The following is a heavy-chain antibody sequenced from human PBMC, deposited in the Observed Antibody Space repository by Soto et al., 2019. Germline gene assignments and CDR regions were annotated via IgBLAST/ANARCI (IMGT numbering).Heavy chain of an antibody. V-gene: IGHV3-30-3*01. D-gene: IGHD2-15*01. Sequence: GGSLRLSCAASGFTFSSYAMHWVRQAPGKGLEWVAVISYDGSNKYYADSVKGRFTISRDNSKNTLYLQMNSLRAEDTAVYYCAREDCSGGSCYAEAFDIWGQGTMVTVSS. J-gene: IGHJ3*02. CDR3: AREDCSGGSCYAEAFDI. CDR1: GFTFSSYA. CDR2: ISYDGSNK.